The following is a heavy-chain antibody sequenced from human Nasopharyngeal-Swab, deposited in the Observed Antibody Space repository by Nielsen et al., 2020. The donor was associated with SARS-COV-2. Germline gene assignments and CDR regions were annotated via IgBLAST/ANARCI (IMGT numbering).Heavy chain of an antibody. J-gene: IGHJ6*02. CDR2: ISSSSSTI. D-gene: IGHD6-6*01. CDR3: ARGSSSSSKAHYYYGMDV. Sequence: WIRQPPGKGLEWVSYISSSSSTIYYVDSVKGRFTISRDNAKNSLYLQMNSLRAEDTAVYYCARGSSSSSKAHYYYGMDVWGQGTTVTVSS. V-gene: IGHV3-48*04.